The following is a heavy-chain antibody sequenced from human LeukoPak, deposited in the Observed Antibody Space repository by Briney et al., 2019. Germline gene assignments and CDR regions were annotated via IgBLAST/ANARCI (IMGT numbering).Heavy chain of an antibody. Sequence: PGGSLRLSCAASGFTFSSYGMHWVRQAPGKGLEWVSSIDSSGGYMFYADSVKGRFIISRDNAKNSLYLQMNSLRVEDTAVYYCARDATTELGTVYMDVWGKGTTVTISS. V-gene: IGHV3-21*01. D-gene: IGHD1-1*01. CDR3: ARDATTELGTVYMDV. J-gene: IGHJ6*03. CDR1: GFTFSSYG. CDR2: IDSSGGYM.